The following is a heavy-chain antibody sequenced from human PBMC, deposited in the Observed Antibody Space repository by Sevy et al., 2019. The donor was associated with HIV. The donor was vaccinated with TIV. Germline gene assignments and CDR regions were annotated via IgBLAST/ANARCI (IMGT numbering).Heavy chain of an antibody. CDR1: GFTFYYAW. D-gene: IGHD2-8*02. V-gene: IGHV3-15*01. CDR3: STDPIIVLLVTDGMDV. J-gene: IGHJ6*02. CDR2: IKSKADGGTT. Sequence: GGSLRLSCAASGFTFYYAWMTWVRQAPGKGVEWVGRIKSKADGGTTDYSAPVKGRFIISRDDSKNTLYLQMNSLKTEDTAVYYCSTDPIIVLLVTDGMDVWGQGTTVTVSS.